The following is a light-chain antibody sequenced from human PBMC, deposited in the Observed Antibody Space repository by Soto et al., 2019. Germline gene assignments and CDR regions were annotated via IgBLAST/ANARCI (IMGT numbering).Light chain of an antibody. V-gene: IGLV1-44*01. CDR1: NSNIGNNA. Sequence: QSVLTQSPSASGTPGQRVTISCSGSNSNIGNNAVNWYQQLSGTAPKLLIYSNNQRPSGLPARFSGSKSGTSASLAISGLQSEDEADYYCATWDDSLNGWVFGGGTKLTVL. CDR3: ATWDDSLNGWV. CDR2: SNN. J-gene: IGLJ3*02.